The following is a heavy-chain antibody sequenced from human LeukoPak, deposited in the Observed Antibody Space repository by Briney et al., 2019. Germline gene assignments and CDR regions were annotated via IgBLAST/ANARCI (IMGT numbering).Heavy chain of an antibody. J-gene: IGHJ6*03. Sequence: ASVKVSCKTSGGIFSNYGINWVRQAPGQGLEWMGWINPHSGGTNYAQEFQGRVTMTRDTSISTAYMELSSLRPDDTAVYSCARGVTARGFYYYMDIWGNGTTVTISS. V-gene: IGHV1-2*02. D-gene: IGHD2-21*02. CDR1: GGIFSNYG. CDR3: ARGVTARGFYYYMDI. CDR2: INPHSGGT.